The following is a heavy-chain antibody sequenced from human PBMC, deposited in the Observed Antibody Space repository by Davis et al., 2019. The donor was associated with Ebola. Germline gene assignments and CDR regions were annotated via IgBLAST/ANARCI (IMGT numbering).Heavy chain of an antibody. J-gene: IGHJ6*03. CDR2: IHYSGST. CDR3: ARGVAYYYYYYMDV. Sequence: SQTLSLTCAVYGGSFSGYYWSWIRQPPGKGLEWIGYIHYSGSTNYNPSLKSRVTISVDTSKNQFSLKLSSVTAADTAVYYCARGVAYYYYYYMDVWGKGTTATVSS. V-gene: IGHV4-59*01. CDR1: GGSFSGYY.